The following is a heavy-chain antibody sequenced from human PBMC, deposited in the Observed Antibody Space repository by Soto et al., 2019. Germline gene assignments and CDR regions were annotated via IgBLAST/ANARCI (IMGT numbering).Heavy chain of an antibody. CDR3: AKDKIFGVEVSYFDY. Sequence: HPGGSLRLSCAASGFTFSSYAMSWIRQAPGKGLEWVSAISGSGGSTYYADSVKGRFTISRDNSKNTLYLQMNSLRAEDTAVYYCAKDKIFGVEVSYFDYWGQGTLVTVSS. CDR1: GFTFSSYA. J-gene: IGHJ4*02. V-gene: IGHV3-23*01. CDR2: ISGSGGST. D-gene: IGHD3-3*01.